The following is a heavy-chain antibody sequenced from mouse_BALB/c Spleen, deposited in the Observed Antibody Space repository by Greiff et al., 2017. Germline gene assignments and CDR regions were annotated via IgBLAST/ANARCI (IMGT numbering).Heavy chain of an antibody. CDR3: ARAYYYGSRGFAY. Sequence: QVQLQQPGAELVKPGAPVKLSCKASGYTFTSYWMNWVKQRPGRGLEWIGRIDPSDSETHYNQKFKDKATLTVDKSSSTAYIQLSSLTSEDSAVYYCARAYYYGSRGFAYWGQGTLVTVSA. V-gene: IGHV1-69*02. CDR2: IDPSDSET. D-gene: IGHD1-1*01. J-gene: IGHJ3*01. CDR1: GYTFTSYW.